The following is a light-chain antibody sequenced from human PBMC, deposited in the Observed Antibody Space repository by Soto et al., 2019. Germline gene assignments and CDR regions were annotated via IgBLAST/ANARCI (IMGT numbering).Light chain of an antibody. CDR1: QDINNA. J-gene: IGKJ4*01. CDR3: QQCYSLLLT. Sequence: DIQMTQSPSSLPASVGDRVTITCQASQDINNALNWYQQKPGKAPKLLISDALNLEIGVPSRFSGGASGTRFTLTITSLQPEDFATYYCQQCYSLLLTFGGGTKVEI. CDR2: DAL. V-gene: IGKV1-33*01.